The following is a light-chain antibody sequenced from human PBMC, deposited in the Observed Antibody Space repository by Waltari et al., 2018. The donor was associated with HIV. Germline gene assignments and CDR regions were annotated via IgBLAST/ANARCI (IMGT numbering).Light chain of an antibody. CDR3: CSYAGTYRYV. CDR1: TSDVGGYVS. CDR2: DVN. J-gene: IGLJ1*01. Sequence: QSALTQPRSVSGSPGPSVTISCTATTSDVGGYVSVSWYQHLPGKPPKIIIYDVNNRPSGVPDRFSGSKSGNTASLTISGLQAEDEADYYCCSYAGTYRYVFGSGTQVTVL. V-gene: IGLV2-11*01.